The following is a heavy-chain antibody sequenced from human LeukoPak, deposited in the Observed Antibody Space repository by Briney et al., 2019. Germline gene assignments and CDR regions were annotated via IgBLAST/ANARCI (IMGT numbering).Heavy chain of an antibody. CDR2: ISGSGSST. J-gene: IGHJ5*02. CDR3: AKDTVAVAALFDP. CDR1: GFTFSSYA. D-gene: IGHD6-19*01. V-gene: IGHV3-23*01. Sequence: GGSLRLSCAACGFTFSSYAMSWVRQAPGKGLEWLSSISGSGSSTYYADSVKGRFTTSRDNSKNTLYLQMNNLRAEDTAVYYCAKDTVAVAALFDPWGQGTLVTVSS.